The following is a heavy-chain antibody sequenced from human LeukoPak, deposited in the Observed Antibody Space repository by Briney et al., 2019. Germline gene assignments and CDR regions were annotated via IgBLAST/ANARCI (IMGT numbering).Heavy chain of an antibody. CDR3: ARDQRYCSSSSCPWEPFDY. CDR2: ISTSGSTI. V-gene: IGHV3-48*03. CDR1: GFTFSSYE. D-gene: IGHD2-2*01. Sequence: GGSLRLSCAASGFTFSSYEMNWVRQAPGRGLEWVSYISTSGSTIYYADSVKGRFTISRDNAKNSLYLQMNSLRAEDTAVYYCARDQRYCSSSSCPWEPFDYWGQGTLVTVSS. J-gene: IGHJ4*02.